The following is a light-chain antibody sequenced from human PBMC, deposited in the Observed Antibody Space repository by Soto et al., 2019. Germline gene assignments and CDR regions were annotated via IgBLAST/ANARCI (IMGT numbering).Light chain of an antibody. V-gene: IGKV1-33*01. Sequence: DNQMTQSPSSLSASVGDRVTITCQASQDISNYLNWYQQKPGKAPKLLIYDASNLETGVPSRFSGSGSGTDFTFTISSLQPEDIATYYCQQYDNLLTFGGGTKV. CDR2: DAS. CDR3: QQYDNLLT. CDR1: QDISNY. J-gene: IGKJ4*01.